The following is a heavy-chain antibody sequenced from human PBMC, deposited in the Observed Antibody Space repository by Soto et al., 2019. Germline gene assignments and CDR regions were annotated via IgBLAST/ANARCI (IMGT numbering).Heavy chain of an antibody. V-gene: IGHV3-11*03. CDR1: GFNFGDYD. CDR2: ISSSSSYT. D-gene: IGHD6-13*01. Sequence: GVSLRLSKAASGFNFGDYDISCIRQAPGKGLEWFSYISSSSSYTNYADSVKGRFTISRDNAKNSLYLQMNSLRAEDTAVYYCAVSGVYSSSWYGGFYGMDVWGQGTTVTVSS. J-gene: IGHJ6*02. CDR3: AVSGVYSSSWYGGFYGMDV.